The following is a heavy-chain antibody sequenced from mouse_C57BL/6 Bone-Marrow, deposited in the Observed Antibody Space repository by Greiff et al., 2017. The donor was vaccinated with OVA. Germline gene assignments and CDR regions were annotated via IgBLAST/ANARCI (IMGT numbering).Heavy chain of an antibody. CDR1: GYTFTSYW. V-gene: IGHV1-64*01. J-gene: IGHJ3*01. CDR3: ARDCYYGSSLWFAY. D-gene: IGHD1-1*01. Sequence: QVQLQQPGAELVKPGASVKLSCKASGYTFTSYWMHWVKQRPGQGLEWIGMIHPNSGSTNYNEKFKSKATLTVEKSNSTAYMQLSSLTSDDSAVYYCARDCYYGSSLWFAYWGQGTLVTVSA. CDR2: IHPNSGST.